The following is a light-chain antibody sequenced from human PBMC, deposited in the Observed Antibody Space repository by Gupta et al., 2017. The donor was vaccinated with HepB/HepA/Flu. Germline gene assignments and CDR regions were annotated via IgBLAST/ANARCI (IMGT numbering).Light chain of an antibody. V-gene: IGKV1-39*01. CDR3: QQSYSTPQT. Sequence: DIQMTQSPSSLSASVGDRVTITCRASQSIGRNLNWYQQKPGKAPNLLIYLVSNLQSGVPSRFSGSGSGTDFTLTISSLQPEDFASYYCQQSYSTPQTFGQGTKVEIK. CDR1: QSIGRN. CDR2: LVS. J-gene: IGKJ1*01.